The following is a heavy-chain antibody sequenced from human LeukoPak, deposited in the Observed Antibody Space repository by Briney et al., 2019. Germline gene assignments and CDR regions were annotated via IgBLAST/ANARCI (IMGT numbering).Heavy chain of an antibody. V-gene: IGHV1-18*01. CDR3: ARRYGSSWSYNWFDP. D-gene: IGHD6-13*01. Sequence: GASVKVSCKASGYTFTSYGISWVRQAPGQGLEWMGWISAYNGNTNYAQKLQGRVTMTTDTSTSTAYMELRSLRSDDTAVYCCARRYGSSWSYNWFDPWGQGTLVTVSS. J-gene: IGHJ5*02. CDR1: GYTFTSYG. CDR2: ISAYNGNT.